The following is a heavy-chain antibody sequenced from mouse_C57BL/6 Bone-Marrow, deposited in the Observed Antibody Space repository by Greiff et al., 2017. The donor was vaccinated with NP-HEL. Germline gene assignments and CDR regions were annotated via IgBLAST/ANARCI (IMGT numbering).Heavy chain of an antibody. D-gene: IGHD3-2*02. CDR2: INPSNGGT. J-gene: IGHJ3*01. V-gene: IGHV1-53*01. CDR3: ARRGAAQAPWFAY. CDR1: GYTFTSYW. Sequence: VQLQQSGTELVKPGASVKLSCKASGYTFTSYWMHWVKQRPGQGLEWIGNINPSNGGTNYNEKFKSKATLTVDKSSSTAYMQLSSLTSEDSAVYYCARRGAAQAPWFAYWGQGTLVTVSA.